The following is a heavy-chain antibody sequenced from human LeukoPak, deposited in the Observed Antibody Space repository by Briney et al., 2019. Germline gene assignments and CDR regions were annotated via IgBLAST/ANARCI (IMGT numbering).Heavy chain of an antibody. J-gene: IGHJ4*02. CDR2: IIPILGIA. D-gene: IGHD3-22*01. CDR3: ARFLGGYYDSSGYFDY. Sequence: SVKVSCKASGGTFSSYAIIRVRQAPGQGLEWMGRIIPILGIANYAQKFQGRVTITADKSTSTAYMELSSLRSEDTAVYYCARFLGGYYDSSGYFDYWGQGTLVTVSS. CDR1: GGTFSSYA. V-gene: IGHV1-69*04.